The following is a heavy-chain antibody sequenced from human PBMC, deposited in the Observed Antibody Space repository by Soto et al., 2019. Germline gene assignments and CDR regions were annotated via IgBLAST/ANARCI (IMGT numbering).Heavy chain of an antibody. J-gene: IGHJ4*02. CDR2: ISSSSSYT. CDR3: ARAEETYYFDY. V-gene: IGHV3-11*06. Sequence: GGSLRLSCAASGSTFSDYYMSWIRQAPGKGLEWVSYISSSSSYTNYADSVKGRFTISRDNAKNSLYLQMNSLRAEDTAVYYCARAEETYYFDYWGQGTLVTVSS. CDR1: GSTFSDYY.